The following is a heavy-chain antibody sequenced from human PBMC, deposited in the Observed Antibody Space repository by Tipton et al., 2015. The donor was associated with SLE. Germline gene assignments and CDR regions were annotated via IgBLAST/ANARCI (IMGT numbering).Heavy chain of an antibody. CDR1: GDSMNSGAYY. D-gene: IGHD2-21*01. J-gene: IGHJ4*02. CDR3: AREGISYCGGDCHGSFDY. CDR2: IFSSGNT. V-gene: IGHV4-61*02. Sequence: TLSLTCTVSGDSMNSGAYYWSWLRQPAGKGLEWIGRIFSSGNTIYNPSLKSRVTISEDTSKNQFSLRLSSLTAADTAVYYCAREGISYCGGDCHGSFDYWGQGSLVTVSS.